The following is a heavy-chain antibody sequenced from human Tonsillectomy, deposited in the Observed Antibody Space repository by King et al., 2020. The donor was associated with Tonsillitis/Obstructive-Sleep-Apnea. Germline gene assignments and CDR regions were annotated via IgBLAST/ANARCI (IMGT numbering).Heavy chain of an antibody. CDR3: AKDGRDTIFGVVAI. J-gene: IGHJ4*02. CDR1: GGSISSVNW. V-gene: IGHV4-4*02. D-gene: IGHD3-3*01. Sequence: QLQESGPGLVKPSGTLSLTCVVSGGSISSVNWWSWVRQPRGKGLEWIGEIHPSGSTNYKPSLRSRVTMSVDKSKNQFSLKLNSVSAADTAVYYCAKDGRDTIFGVVAIWGQGTLVTVSS. CDR2: IHPSGST.